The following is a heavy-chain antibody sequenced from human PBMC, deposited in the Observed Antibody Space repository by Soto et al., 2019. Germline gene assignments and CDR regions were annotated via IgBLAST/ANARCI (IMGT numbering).Heavy chain of an antibody. Sequence: GGSLRLSCAASGFTFSSYAMSWVRQAPGKGLEWVSAISGSGGSTYYADSVKGRFTISRDNSKNTLYLQMNSLRAEDTAVYYCAKDGSSEVAGTYGYWGQGTLVTVSS. CDR3: AKDGSSEVAGTYGY. J-gene: IGHJ4*02. D-gene: IGHD6-19*01. V-gene: IGHV3-23*01. CDR1: GFTFSSYA. CDR2: ISGSGGST.